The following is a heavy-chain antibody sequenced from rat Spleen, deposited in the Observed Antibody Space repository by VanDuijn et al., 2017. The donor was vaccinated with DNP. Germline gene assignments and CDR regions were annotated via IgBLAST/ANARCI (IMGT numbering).Heavy chain of an antibody. CDR3: ARSYYGYKAYFDY. Sequence: QVQLKESGPGLVQPSQTLSLTCTVAGFSLTSYGVSWVRQPPGKGLEWIAAISSGGRTYSNSVLKSRLSISRDTSKSQVFLKMNSLQTEDTATYYCARSYYGYKAYFDYWGQGVMVTVSS. J-gene: IGHJ2*01. V-gene: IGHV2-6*01. CDR1: GFSLTSYG. D-gene: IGHD1-9*01. CDR2: ISSGGRT.